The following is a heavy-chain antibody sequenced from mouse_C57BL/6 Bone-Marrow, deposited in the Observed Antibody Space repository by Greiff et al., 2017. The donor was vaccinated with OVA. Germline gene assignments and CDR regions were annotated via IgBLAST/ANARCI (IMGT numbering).Heavy chain of an antibody. V-gene: IGHV14-3*01. Sequence: EVQLVESVAELVRPGASVKLSCTASGFNIKNTYMHWVQQRPEQGLAWIGRIDPATGNTKYAPKFQGTATITSDPSSNTAYLQLSSLTSEDTAIYYCARGGYYGSSYVDYWGQGTTLTVSS. CDR2: IDPATGNT. CDR1: GFNIKNTY. J-gene: IGHJ2*01. CDR3: ARGGYYGSSYVDY. D-gene: IGHD1-1*01.